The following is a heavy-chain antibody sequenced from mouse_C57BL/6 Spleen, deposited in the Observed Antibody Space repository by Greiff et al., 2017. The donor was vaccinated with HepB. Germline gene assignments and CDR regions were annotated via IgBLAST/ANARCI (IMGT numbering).Heavy chain of an antibody. CDR2: ISDGGSYT. V-gene: IGHV5-4*03. CDR1: GFTFGSYA. Sequence: EVKLMESGGGLVKPGGSLKLSCAASGFTFGSYAMSWVRQTPEKRLEWVATISDGGSYTYYPDNVKGRFTISRDNAKNNLYLQMSHLKSEDTAMYYCARAGGQLRGYAMDYWGQGTSVTVSS. CDR3: ARAGGQLRGYAMDY. D-gene: IGHD3-2*02. J-gene: IGHJ4*01.